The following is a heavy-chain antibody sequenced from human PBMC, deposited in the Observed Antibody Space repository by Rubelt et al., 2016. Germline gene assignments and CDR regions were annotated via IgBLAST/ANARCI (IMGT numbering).Heavy chain of an antibody. CDR1: GYTFTSSA. D-gene: IGHD2-15*01. CDR2: INAGNGNT. V-gene: IGHV1-3*01. CDR3: ARGYCSGGGCYYFDY. J-gene: IGHJ4*02. Sequence: QVQLVQSGAEVKKPGASVKVSCKASGYTFTSSAMHWVRQAPGQRLAVLGWINAGNGNTKYSQKFQGRVTVTRDTSASTAYMELSSLRSEDTAVYYCARGYCSGGGCYYFDYWGQGTLVTVSS.